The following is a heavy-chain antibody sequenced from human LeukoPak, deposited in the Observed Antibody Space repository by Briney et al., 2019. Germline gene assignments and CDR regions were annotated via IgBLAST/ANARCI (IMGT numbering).Heavy chain of an antibody. CDR2: ISAYNGNT. J-gene: IGHJ3*02. CDR3: AREEYCNSTTCYKAFDI. D-gene: IGHD2-2*02. Sequence: GASVNVSCKASGYTFTSYGISWVRQAPGQGLEWMGWISAYNGNTYFAQNLQGRVTMTTDTSTSTSYMELRSLRSDDTAVYYCAREEYCNSTTCYKAFDIWGQGTMVTVSS. CDR1: GYTFTSYG. V-gene: IGHV1-18*01.